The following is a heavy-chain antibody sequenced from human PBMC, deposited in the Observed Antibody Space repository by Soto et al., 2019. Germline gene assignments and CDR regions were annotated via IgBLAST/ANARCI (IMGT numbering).Heavy chain of an antibody. V-gene: IGHV4-39*01. CDR2: IYYSGST. D-gene: IGHD2-2*01. Sequence: QLQLQESGPGLVKPSETLSLTCTVSGGSISSSSYYWGWIRQPPGKGLEWIGSIYYSGSTYYNPSLKSRVTISVDTSKNQFSLKLSSVTAADTAVYYCARPNTLGYCSSTSCYGFWFDPWGQGTLVTVSS. J-gene: IGHJ5*02. CDR3: ARPNTLGYCSSTSCYGFWFDP. CDR1: GGSISSSSYY.